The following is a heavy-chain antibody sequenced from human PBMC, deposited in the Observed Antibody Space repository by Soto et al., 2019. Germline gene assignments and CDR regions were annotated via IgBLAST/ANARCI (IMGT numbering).Heavy chain of an antibody. V-gene: IGHV1-18*01. D-gene: IGHD6-19*01. CDR3: ARVVVAVAGLFFFDY. Sequence: ASVKGACKASGYTLTVDGGSWVRQAPGQGLEWMGWISAYNGNTNYAQKLQGRVTMTTDTSTSTAYMELRSLRSDDTAVYYCARVVVAVAGLFFFDYWGQGTLVTVSS. J-gene: IGHJ4*02. CDR1: GYTLTVDG. CDR2: ISAYNGNT.